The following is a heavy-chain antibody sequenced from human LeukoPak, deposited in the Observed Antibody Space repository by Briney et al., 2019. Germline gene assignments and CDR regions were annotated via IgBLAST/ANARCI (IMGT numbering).Heavy chain of an antibody. CDR1: GGSISSYY. J-gene: IGHJ5*02. CDR3: ARVKIFDFWSGYSHNWFDP. D-gene: IGHD3-3*01. CDR2: IYTSGST. Sequence: SETLSLTCTVSGGSISSYYWSWIRQPAGKGLEWIGRIYTSGSTNYNPSLKSRVTMSVDTSKNQFSLKLSSVTAADTAVYYCARVKIFDFWSGYSHNWFDPWGRGTLVTVSS. V-gene: IGHV4-4*07.